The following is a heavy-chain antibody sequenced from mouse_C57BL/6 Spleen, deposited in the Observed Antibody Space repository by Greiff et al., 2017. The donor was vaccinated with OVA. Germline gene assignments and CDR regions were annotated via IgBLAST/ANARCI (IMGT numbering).Heavy chain of an antibody. CDR1: GFTFSDYY. Sequence: EVKLVESEGGLVQPGSSMKLSCTASGFTFSDYYMAWVRQVPEKGLEWVANINYDGSSTYYLDSLKSRFIISRDNAKNILYLQMSSLKSEDTATYYCARVPQNWGFDYWGQGTTLTVSS. D-gene: IGHD4-1*01. CDR3: ARVPQNWGFDY. CDR2: INYDGSST. J-gene: IGHJ2*01. V-gene: IGHV5-16*01.